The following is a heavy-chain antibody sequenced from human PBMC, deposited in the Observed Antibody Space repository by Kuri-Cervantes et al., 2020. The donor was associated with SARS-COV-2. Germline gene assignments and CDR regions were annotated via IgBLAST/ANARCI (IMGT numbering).Heavy chain of an antibody. D-gene: IGHD3-10*01. Sequence: SETLSLTCTVSGGSISSYYWSWIRQPAGKGLEWIGRIYTSGSTNYNPSLKSRVTISVDTSKNQFSLKLSSVTAADTAVYYCARGGPFGGVVLALTDVRTWYFDLWGRGSLVTVSS. CDR2: IYTSGST. V-gene: IGHV4-4*07. J-gene: IGHJ2*01. CDR3: ARGGPFGGVVLALTDVRTWYFDL. CDR1: GGSISSYY.